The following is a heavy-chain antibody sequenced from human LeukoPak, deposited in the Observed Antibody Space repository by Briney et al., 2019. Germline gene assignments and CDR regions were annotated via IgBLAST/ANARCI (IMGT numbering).Heavy chain of an antibody. V-gene: IGHV4-34*01. D-gene: IGHD3-22*01. CDR1: GGSFSGYY. J-gene: IGHJ3*02. CDR2: INHSGST. CDR3: ARDPEMYYYDSSGRSQGDAFDI. Sequence: SETLSLTCAVYGGSFSGYYWNWIRQPPGKGLEWIGEINHSGSTNYNPSLKSRVTISVDTSKNQFSLELSSVTAADTAVYYCARDPEMYYYDSSGRSQGDAFDIWGQGTMVTVSS.